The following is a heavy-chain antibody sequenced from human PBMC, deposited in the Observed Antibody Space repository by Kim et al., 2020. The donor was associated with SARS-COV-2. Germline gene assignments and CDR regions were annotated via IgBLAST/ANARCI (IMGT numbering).Heavy chain of an antibody. Sequence: GRFTISRNNAKNSLYLQMNSLRAEDTAVYYCAREIGGIAAAGSYYYGMDVWGQGTTVTVSS. CDR3: AREIGGIAAAGSYYYGMDV. V-gene: IGHV3-11*06. J-gene: IGHJ6*02. D-gene: IGHD6-13*01.